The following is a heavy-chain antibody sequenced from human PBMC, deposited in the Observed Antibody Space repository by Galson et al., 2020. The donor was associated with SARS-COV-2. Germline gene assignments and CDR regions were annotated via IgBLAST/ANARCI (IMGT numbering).Heavy chain of an antibody. CDR2: ISYDGSNK. D-gene: IGHD3-22*01. J-gene: IGHJ4*02. V-gene: IGHV3-30*04. CDR3: AREFVYYDSGAIDY. CDR1: GFTFSSYA. Sequence: GGSLRLSCAASGFTFSSYAMRWVRQAPGKGLEWVAVISYDGSNKYYADSVKGRFTISRDNSKNTLYLQMNSLRAEDTAVYYCAREFVYYDSGAIDYWGQGTLVTVSS.